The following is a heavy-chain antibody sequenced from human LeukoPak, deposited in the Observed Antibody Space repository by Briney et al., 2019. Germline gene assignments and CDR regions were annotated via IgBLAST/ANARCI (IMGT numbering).Heavy chain of an antibody. CDR3: AREVGINTAMVLSPYYYLDV. D-gene: IGHD5-18*01. CDR1: GFTLVSYG. V-gene: IGHV3-7*03. Sequence: GGPLRLSCAAAGFTLVSYGMSWVRQAPGRGRGWVAKIKEDGSEKYCVDSVKGRFNLSRDNAKNSRYRQMNSLRAEDTAAYYCAREVGINTAMVLSPYYYLDVWGKGTTVTVSS. CDR2: IKEDGSEK. J-gene: IGHJ6*03.